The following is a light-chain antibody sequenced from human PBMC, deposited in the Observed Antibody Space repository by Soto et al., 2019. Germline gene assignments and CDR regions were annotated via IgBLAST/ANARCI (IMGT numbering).Light chain of an antibody. V-gene: IGKV2-28*01. CDR3: MQALRTPA. J-gene: IGKJ1*01. CDR1: QSLLHSNGYNY. Sequence: DIVMTKSPLSLPVTPGEPASISCRSSQSLLHSNGYNYLDWYLQKPGQSPQLLIYLGSNRASGVPDRFSGSGSGTDFTLKISRVEAEDVGVYYCMQALRTPAFRQGTKVEIK. CDR2: LGS.